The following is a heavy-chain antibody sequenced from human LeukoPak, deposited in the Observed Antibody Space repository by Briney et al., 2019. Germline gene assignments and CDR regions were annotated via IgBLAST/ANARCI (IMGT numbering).Heavy chain of an antibody. CDR2: IYSGGST. J-gene: IGHJ4*02. CDR1: GFTVSSNY. CDR3: ARALYSSSWDAFDY. Sequence: GVLRPSCAASGFTVSSNYMSWVRQAPGKGLEWVSVIYSGGSTYYADSVKGRFTISRDNSKNTLYLQMNSLRAEDTAVYYCARALYSSSWDAFDYWGQGTLVTVSS. V-gene: IGHV3-53*01. D-gene: IGHD6-13*01.